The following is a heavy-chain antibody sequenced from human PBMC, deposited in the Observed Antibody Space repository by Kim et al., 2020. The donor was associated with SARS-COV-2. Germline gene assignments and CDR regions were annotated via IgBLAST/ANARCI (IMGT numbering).Heavy chain of an antibody. V-gene: IGHV3-21*01. Sequence: ADTVKSRFTTARENAKNALYLQMNSRRAEDTAVYYCARDGDSSSPKAHDIWGQGTMVTVSS. D-gene: IGHD6-6*01. J-gene: IGHJ3*02. CDR3: ARDGDSSSPKAHDI.